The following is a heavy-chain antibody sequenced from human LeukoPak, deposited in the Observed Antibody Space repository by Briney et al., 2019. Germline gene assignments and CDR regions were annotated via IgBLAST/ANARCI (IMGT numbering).Heavy chain of an antibody. V-gene: IGHV1-3*01. CDR3: ARVARGSWFDP. CDR1: GYTFTSYA. Sequence: ASVKVSCTASGYTFTSYAMHWVRQAPGQRLEWMGWINAGNGNTKYSQKFQGRVTITRDTSASTAYMELSSLRSKDTAVYYCARVARGSWFDPWGQGTLVTVSS. J-gene: IGHJ5*02. D-gene: IGHD3-16*01. CDR2: INAGNGNT.